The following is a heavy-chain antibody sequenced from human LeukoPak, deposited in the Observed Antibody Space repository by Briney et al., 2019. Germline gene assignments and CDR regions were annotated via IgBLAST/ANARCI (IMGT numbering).Heavy chain of an antibody. CDR1: GFTFPTYG. V-gene: IGHV3-23*01. CDR3: ARRGTTGTFYFDS. D-gene: IGHD1-14*01. J-gene: IGHJ4*02. Sequence: GGSLRLSCAASGFTFPTYGMSWVRQAPGKGLEWVSSIVDNGAYTFYADSVKGRFTISRDNSRNTLLLQMNSLRAEDTAEYFCARRGTTGTFYFDSWGQGTLVTVSS. CDR2: IVDNGAYT.